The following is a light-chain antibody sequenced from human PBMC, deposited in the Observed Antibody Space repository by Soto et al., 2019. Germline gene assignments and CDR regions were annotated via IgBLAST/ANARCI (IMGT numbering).Light chain of an antibody. V-gene: IGLV4-69*01. Sequence: QPVLTQSPSASASLGASVKLTCTLSSVHSSYAIAWHQQQPEKGPRYLMKLSSDGSHSKGDGIPDRFSGSSSGAERYLTISSLRSEDEADYYCQTWDTGARVVFGGGTKLTVL. CDR2: LSSDGSH. J-gene: IGLJ2*01. CDR1: SVHSSYA. CDR3: QTWDTGARVV.